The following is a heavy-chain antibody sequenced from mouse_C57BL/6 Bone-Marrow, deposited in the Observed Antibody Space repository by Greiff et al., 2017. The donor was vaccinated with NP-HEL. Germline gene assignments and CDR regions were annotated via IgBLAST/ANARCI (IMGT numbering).Heavy chain of an antibody. J-gene: IGHJ1*03. CDR1: GYSFTGYY. CDR2: INPSTGGT. CDR3: ASPRGSSYWYFDV. D-gene: IGHD1-1*01. V-gene: IGHV1-42*01. Sequence: VQLKESGPELVKPGASVKISCKASGYSFTGYYMNWVKQSPEKSLEWIGEINPSTGGTTYNQKFKAKATLTVDKSSSTAYMQLKSLTSEDSAVYYCASPRGSSYWYFDVWGTGTTVTVSS.